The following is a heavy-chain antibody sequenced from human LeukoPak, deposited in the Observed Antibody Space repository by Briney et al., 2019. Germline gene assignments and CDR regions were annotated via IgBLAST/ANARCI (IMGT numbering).Heavy chain of an antibody. J-gene: IGHJ4*02. CDR3: ARDLWSGYHAIDY. Sequence: ASVKVSCKASGYTFTGYYMHWVRQAPGQGLEWMGWINPNSGGTNYAQKFQGRVTMTRDTSISTAYMELSRLRSDDTAVYYCARDLWSGYHAIDYWGQGTLVTVSS. D-gene: IGHD3-3*01. CDR2: INPNSGGT. V-gene: IGHV1-2*02. CDR1: GYTFTGYY.